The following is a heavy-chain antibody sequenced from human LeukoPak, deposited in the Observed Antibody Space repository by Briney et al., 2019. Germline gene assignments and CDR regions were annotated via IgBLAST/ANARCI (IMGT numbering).Heavy chain of an antibody. V-gene: IGHV4-39*07. CDR1: GGSIRSSYYY. J-gene: IGHJ5*02. CDR2: IYDSGST. CDR3: ARSRVANDWFDP. Sequence: SETLSLTCTVSGGSIRSSYYYWGWIRQPPGKGLEWIGSIYDSGSTNYNPSLKSRVTISVDTSKNQFSLKLSSVTAADTAVYYCARSRVANDWFDPWGQGTLVTVSS. D-gene: IGHD2-15*01.